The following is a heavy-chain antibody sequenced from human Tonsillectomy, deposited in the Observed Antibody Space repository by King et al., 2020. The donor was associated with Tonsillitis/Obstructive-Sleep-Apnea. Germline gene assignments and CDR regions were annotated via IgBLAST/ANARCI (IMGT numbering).Heavy chain of an antibody. Sequence: VQLVESGSELRKPGASVKVSCKASGYSFTGYAMNWVRQAPGQGPEWMGWINTNTGNPTYAQDFTGRFVFSLDTSLTTAYLQISSLKAEDTAVYYCARDLVCQWCTSSSTYREGDWFDPWGQGTLVTVSS. V-gene: IGHV7-4-1*02. CDR3: ARDLVCQWCTSSSTYREGDWFDP. CDR2: INTNTGNP. CDR1: GYSFTGYA. J-gene: IGHJ5*02. D-gene: IGHD2-8*01.